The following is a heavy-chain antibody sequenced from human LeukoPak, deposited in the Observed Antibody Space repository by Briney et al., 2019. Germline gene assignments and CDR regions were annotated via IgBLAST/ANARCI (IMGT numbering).Heavy chain of an antibody. Sequence: NPSETLSLTCTVSGYSIRSGYYWGWIRQPPGKGLEWIGSIYHSGSTYYNPSLKSRVIISIDTSKSRFSLKLSSVTAADTAVYYCARGAVAVPFDYWGQGTLVRVSS. D-gene: IGHD6-19*01. J-gene: IGHJ4*02. CDR3: ARGAVAVPFDY. V-gene: IGHV4-38-2*02. CDR2: IYHSGST. CDR1: GYSIRSGYY.